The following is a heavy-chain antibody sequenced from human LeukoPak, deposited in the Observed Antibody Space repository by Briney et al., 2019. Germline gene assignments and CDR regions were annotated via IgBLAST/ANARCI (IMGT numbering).Heavy chain of an antibody. CDR1: GGTFSSYA. D-gene: IGHD5-24*01. CDR3: ARDRRDGYNFDY. CDR2: IIPILGIA. V-gene: IGHV1-69*04. Sequence: SVKVSCKASGGTFSSYAISWVRQAPGQGLEWMGRIIPILGIANYAQKFQGRVTITADKSTSTAYMELSSLRSEDTAVYYCARDRRDGYNFDYWGQGTLVTVSS. J-gene: IGHJ4*02.